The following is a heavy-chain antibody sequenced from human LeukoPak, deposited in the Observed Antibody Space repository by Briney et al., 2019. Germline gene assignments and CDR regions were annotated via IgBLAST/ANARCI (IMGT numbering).Heavy chain of an antibody. CDR3: ARADCSSTSCYSYCFDY. CDR1: GFTFSSYS. J-gene: IGHJ4*02. CDR2: ISSGSSTI. Sequence: GRSLRLSCAASGFTFSSYSMNWVRQAPGKGLEWVSYISSGSSTIYYADSVKGRFTISRDNAKNSLYLQMNSLRAEDTAVYYCARADCSSTSCYSYCFDYWGQGTLVTVSS. D-gene: IGHD2-2*01. V-gene: IGHV3-48*04.